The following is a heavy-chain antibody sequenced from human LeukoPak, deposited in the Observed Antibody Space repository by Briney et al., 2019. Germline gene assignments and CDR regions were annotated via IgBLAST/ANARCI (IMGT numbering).Heavy chain of an antibody. Sequence: GASVKVSCKASGGTFSSYAISWVRQAPGQGLEWMGRIIPILGIANYAQKFQGRVTITADKSTSTAYMELSSLRSEDTAVYYCARGYIHLATVPVDYWGQGTLVTVSS. V-gene: IGHV1-69*04. J-gene: IGHJ4*02. CDR1: GGTFSSYA. D-gene: IGHD1-14*01. CDR3: ARGYIHLATVPVDY. CDR2: IIPILGIA.